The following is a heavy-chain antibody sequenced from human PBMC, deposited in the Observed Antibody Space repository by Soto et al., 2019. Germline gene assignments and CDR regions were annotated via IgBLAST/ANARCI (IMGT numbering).Heavy chain of an antibody. J-gene: IGHJ6*02. V-gene: IGHV1-69*13. Sequence: GASVKVSCKASGGTFSSYAISWVRQAPGQGLEWMGGIIPIFGTANYAQKFQGRVTITADESTSTAYMELSSLRSEDTAVYYCARDRGPVAGPGYYYYGMDVWGQGTTVTVSS. CDR2: IIPIFGTA. CDR1: GGTFSSYA. D-gene: IGHD6-19*01. CDR3: ARDRGPVAGPGYYYYGMDV.